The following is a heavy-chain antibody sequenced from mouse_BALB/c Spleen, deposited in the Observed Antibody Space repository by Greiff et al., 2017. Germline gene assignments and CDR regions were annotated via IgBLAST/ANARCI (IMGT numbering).Heavy chain of an antibody. CDR2: ISYDGSN. CDR1: GYSITSGYY. J-gene: IGHJ2*01. D-gene: IGHD1-2*01. V-gene: IGHV3-6*02. CDR3: ARQEHYYGYFDY. Sequence: EVKLQESGPGLVKPSQSLSLTCSVTGYSITSGYYWNWIRQFPGNKLEWMGYISYDGSNNYNPSLKNRISITRDTSKNQFFLKLNSVTTEDTATYYCARQEHYYGYFDYWGQGTTLTVPS.